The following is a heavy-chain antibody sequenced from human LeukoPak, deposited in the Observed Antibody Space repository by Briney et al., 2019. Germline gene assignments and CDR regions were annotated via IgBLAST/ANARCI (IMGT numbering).Heavy chain of an antibody. CDR1: NYTFTSYG. CDR3: ARAGSSSWRQLFDA. CDR2: VSPYNGKT. Sequence: ASVKVSCKASNYTFTSYGIGWARQAPGQALEWVGWVSPYNGKTNYAQKFQDRVMMTTDTPTTTAYLHLRRLRSDDTALYYCARAGSSSWRQLFDAWGQGSLVIVSS. V-gene: IGHV1-18*01. J-gene: IGHJ4*02. D-gene: IGHD6-13*01.